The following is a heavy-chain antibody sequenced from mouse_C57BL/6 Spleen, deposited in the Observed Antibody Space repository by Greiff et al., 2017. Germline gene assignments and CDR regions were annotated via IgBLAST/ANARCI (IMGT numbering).Heavy chain of an antibody. CDR2: LNPSNGGT. CDR1: GYTFTSYW. Sequence: QVQLQQPGTELVKPGASVKLSCKASGYTFTSYWMHWVKQRPGQGLEWIGNLNPSNGGTTYNEKFKSKATLTVDKSSSTAYMQLSSLTSEDSAVYYCARGFDYWGQGTTLTVSS. V-gene: IGHV1-53*01. CDR3: ARGFDY. J-gene: IGHJ2*01.